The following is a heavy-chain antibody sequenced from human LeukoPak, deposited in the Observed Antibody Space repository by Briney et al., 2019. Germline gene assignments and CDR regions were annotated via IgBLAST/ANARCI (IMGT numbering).Heavy chain of an antibody. D-gene: IGHD3-22*01. V-gene: IGHV3-30*18. Sequence: GRSLRLSCAASGLTFSSYGMHWVRQAPGKGLEWVAVISYDGSNKYYADSVKGRFTISRDNSKNTLYLQMNSLRAGDTAVYYCAKEVGFYYYDSSGLAIDYWGQGTLVTVSS. CDR3: AKEVGFYYYDSSGLAIDY. J-gene: IGHJ4*02. CDR1: GLTFSSYG. CDR2: ISYDGSNK.